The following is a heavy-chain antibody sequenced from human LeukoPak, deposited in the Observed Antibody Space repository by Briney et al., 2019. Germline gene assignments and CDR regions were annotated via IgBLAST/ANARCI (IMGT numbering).Heavy chain of an antibody. D-gene: IGHD5-18*01. CDR3: ARGTATAFDY. CDR1: GFTFSSYW. J-gene: IGHJ4*02. Sequence: GGSLRLSCAASGFTFSSYWMHWVRQVPGKGLVWVSRINSDGFSISYAVSVKGRFTISRDNAKNTLYLQMNSLRAEDTAVYYCARGTATAFDYWGQGTLVPVSS. V-gene: IGHV3-74*01. CDR2: INSDGFSI.